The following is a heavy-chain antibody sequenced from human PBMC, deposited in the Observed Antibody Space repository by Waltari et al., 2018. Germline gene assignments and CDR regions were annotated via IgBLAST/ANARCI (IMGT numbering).Heavy chain of an antibody. CDR1: GGSFSGYY. Sequence: QVQLQQWGAGLLKPSETLSLTCAVYGGSFSGYYWSWIRQPPGKGLEWIGEINHSGITNYNPAPKSRVTISVDTSKNQFSLKLSSVTAADTAVYYCARGFRMIVVVSKPHDAFDIWGQGTMVTVSS. CDR2: INHSGIT. D-gene: IGHD3-22*01. V-gene: IGHV4-34*01. J-gene: IGHJ3*02. CDR3: ARGFRMIVVVSKPHDAFDI.